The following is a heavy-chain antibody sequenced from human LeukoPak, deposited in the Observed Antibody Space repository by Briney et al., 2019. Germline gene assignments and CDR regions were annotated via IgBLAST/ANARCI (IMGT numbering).Heavy chain of an antibody. Sequence: GGSLRLSCAASGFTFDDYAMQWVRQAPGRGLEWVSGISWNSGSIGYADSVKGQFTISRDNAKNSLYLQMNSLRAEDTALYYCAKGEGCSSTSCYSGYYYGMDVWGQGTTVTVS. CDR2: ISWNSGSI. V-gene: IGHV3-9*01. CDR1: GFTFDDYA. CDR3: AKGEGCSSTSCYSGYYYGMDV. D-gene: IGHD2-2*02. J-gene: IGHJ6*02.